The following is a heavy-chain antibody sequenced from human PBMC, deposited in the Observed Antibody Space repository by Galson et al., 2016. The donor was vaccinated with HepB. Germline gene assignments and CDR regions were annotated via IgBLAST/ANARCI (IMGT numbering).Heavy chain of an antibody. J-gene: IGHJ4*02. D-gene: IGHD2-2*01. Sequence: SLRLSCAASGFTFSGYGMHWVRQAPGKGLEWVAFISYDGSNKKYADSVKGRFTISRDNSKKTLYLQMNSLRAEDTAMYYCAKDGRIYCSSASCHDHFHYWGQGTLVTVSS. CDR1: GFTFSGYG. CDR3: AKDGRIYCSSASCHDHFHY. V-gene: IGHV3-30*18. CDR2: ISYDGSNK.